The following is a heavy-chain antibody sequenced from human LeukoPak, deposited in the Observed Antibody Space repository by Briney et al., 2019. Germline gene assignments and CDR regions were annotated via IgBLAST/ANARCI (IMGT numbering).Heavy chain of an antibody. Sequence: GASVKVSCKVSGYTLTELSMHWVRQAPGEGLEWMGGFDPEDGETIYAQKFQGRVTMTEDTSTDTAYMEPSSLRSEDTAVYYCASLPRDYFDYWGQGTLVTVSS. D-gene: IGHD3-10*01. CDR1: GYTLTELS. J-gene: IGHJ4*02. CDR2: FDPEDGET. CDR3: ASLPRDYFDY. V-gene: IGHV1-24*01.